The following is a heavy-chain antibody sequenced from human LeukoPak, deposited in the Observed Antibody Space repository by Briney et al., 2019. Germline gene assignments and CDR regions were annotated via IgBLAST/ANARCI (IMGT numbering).Heavy chain of an antibody. D-gene: IGHD5-18*01. V-gene: IGHV4-61*01. J-gene: IGHJ4*02. Sequence: SETLSLTCTVSGGSVSSGSYYWSWIRQPPGKGLEWIGYIYYSGSTNYNPSLKSRVTISVDTSKNQFSLKLSSVTAADTAVYYCARGRFSYGYPYYIDYWGQGTLVTVSS. CDR3: ARGRFSYGYPYYIDY. CDR2: IYYSGST. CDR1: GGSVSSGSYY.